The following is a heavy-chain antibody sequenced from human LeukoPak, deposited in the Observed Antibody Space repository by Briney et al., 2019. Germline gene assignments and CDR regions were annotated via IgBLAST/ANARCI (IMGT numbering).Heavy chain of an antibody. CDR3: VQDGPLRSDH. V-gene: IGHV4-4*07. Sequence: SETLSLTCTVSGASMNTYYYSWIRQPAGKGLEWIGRIFASGTTNYNPSLKSRIAMSVDTSKNQFFLNLTSVTAADTAMYYCVQDGPLRSDHWGQGTLVTVSS. J-gene: IGHJ4*02. CDR2: IFASGTT. D-gene: IGHD3-16*01. CDR1: GASMNTYY.